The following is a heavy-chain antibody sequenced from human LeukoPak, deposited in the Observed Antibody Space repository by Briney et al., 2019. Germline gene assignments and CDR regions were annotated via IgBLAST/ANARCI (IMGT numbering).Heavy chain of an antibody. CDR2: IYYSGST. CDR3: ARTWILTGLVYFDY. D-gene: IGHD3-9*01. CDR1: GGSISSYY. J-gene: IGHJ4*02. Sequence: ETLSLTCTVSGGSISSYYWSWLRQPPGKGLEWIGYIYYSGSTNYNPSLKSRVTISVDTSKNQFSLKLSSVTAADTAVYYCARTWILTGLVYFDYWGQGTLVTVSS. V-gene: IGHV4-59*01.